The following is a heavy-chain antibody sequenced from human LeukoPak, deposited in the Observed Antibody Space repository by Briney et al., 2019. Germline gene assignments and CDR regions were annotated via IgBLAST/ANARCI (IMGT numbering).Heavy chain of an antibody. CDR2: LYYSEIT. V-gene: IGHV4-59*12. J-gene: IGHJ4*02. CDR1: GGSITTSY. Sequence: PSETLSLTCTVSGGSITTSYWSWIRQPPGKGLEWIGYLYYSEITIYNPSLKSRVSISVDPSKNQFSLNLTSVTAADTAVYYCSRENGAFSPFGYWGQGTLVTVLS. D-gene: IGHD2-8*01. CDR3: SRENGAFSPFGY.